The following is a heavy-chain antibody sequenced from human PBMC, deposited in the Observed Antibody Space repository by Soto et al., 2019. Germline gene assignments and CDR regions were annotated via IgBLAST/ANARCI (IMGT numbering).Heavy chain of an antibody. Sequence: PGGSLRLSCAASGFTFSSYALSWVRQAPGQGLEWVSSVSVIGATTYYADSVKGRFTISRDNSRNMVFLQMNGLRVEDTALYYCARDREPDGIWTFDSWGQGALVTVSS. CDR3: ARDREPDGIWTFDS. V-gene: IGHV3-23*01. CDR1: GFTFSSYA. CDR2: VSVIGATT. J-gene: IGHJ4*02. D-gene: IGHD3-9*01.